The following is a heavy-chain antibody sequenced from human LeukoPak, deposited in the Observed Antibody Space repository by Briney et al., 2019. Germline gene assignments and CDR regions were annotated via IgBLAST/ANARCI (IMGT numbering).Heavy chain of an antibody. CDR1: GYTLTELS. Sequence: ASVKVSCKVSGYTLTELSMHWVRQAPGKGLEWMGGLDPEDGETIYAQKFQGRVTMTEDTSTDTANMELSSLRSEDTAVYYCATVGGASEVDYYYGMDVWGQGTTVTVSS. CDR3: ATVGGASEVDYYYGMDV. D-gene: IGHD1-26*01. V-gene: IGHV1-24*01. CDR2: LDPEDGET. J-gene: IGHJ6*02.